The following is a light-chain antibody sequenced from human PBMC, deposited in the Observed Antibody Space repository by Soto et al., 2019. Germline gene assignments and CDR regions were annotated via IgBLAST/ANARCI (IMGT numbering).Light chain of an antibody. CDR1: QTISSD. V-gene: IGKV3D-15*01. CDR2: VAS. CDR3: HHYNNFPPYT. Sequence: EIVMTQSPATLSVSPGERATLSCRASQTISSDLAWYQHKPGQTPKLVIFVASNRAAGIPARFSGSGSGTEFTLTISSLQSEDFAVYYCHHYNNFPPYTFGQGTKLEIK. J-gene: IGKJ2*01.